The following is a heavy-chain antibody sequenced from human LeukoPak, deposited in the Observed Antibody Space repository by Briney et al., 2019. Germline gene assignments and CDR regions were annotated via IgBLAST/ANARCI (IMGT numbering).Heavy chain of an antibody. D-gene: IGHD3-10*01. J-gene: IGHJ3*02. CDR2: ISGSGGST. Sequence: GGSLRLSCVASGFTFSTYAMTWVRQAPGKGLEWVSAISGSGGSTYYADSVKGRFTISRDNSKNTLYLQMNSLRAEDTAVYYCAKDPVRGEQAFDIWGQGTMVTVSS. CDR1: GFTFSTYA. V-gene: IGHV3-23*01. CDR3: AKDPVRGEQAFDI.